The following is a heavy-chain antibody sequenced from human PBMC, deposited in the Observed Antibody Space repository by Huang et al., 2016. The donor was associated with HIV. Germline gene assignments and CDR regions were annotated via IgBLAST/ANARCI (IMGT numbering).Heavy chain of an antibody. CDR2: IKPNTGNP. CDR1: GYTFTSYA. CDR3: ARDRVVFYYGSGSYYNFDY. D-gene: IGHD3-10*01. Sequence: QVQLVQSGSELKKPGASVKVSCKASGYTFTSYAMNWVRQAPGQGLEWMGWIKPNTGNPTYAQGCTGRFVFSWDTSGSTAYLQSSSLKAEDTAVYYCARDRVVFYYGSGSYYNFDYWGQGTLVTVSS. V-gene: IGHV7-4-1*02. J-gene: IGHJ4*02.